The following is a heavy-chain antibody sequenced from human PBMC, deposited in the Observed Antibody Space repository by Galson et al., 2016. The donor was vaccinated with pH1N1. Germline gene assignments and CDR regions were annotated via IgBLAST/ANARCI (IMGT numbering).Heavy chain of an antibody. D-gene: IGHD7-27*01. CDR1: GGPISSGGYY. J-gene: IGHJ6*03. V-gene: IGHV4-31*03. Sequence: TLSLTCTVSGGPISSGGYYWTWIRQPPGKGLEWIGDISHRGSTPHSPSLKRRLSQSVDTSSNQFSLKLHSVTAADSAVYYCARGYREKLGNGTHYYSSMDDWGPGTTVTVSS. CDR2: ISHRGST. CDR3: ARGYREKLGNGTHYYSSMDD.